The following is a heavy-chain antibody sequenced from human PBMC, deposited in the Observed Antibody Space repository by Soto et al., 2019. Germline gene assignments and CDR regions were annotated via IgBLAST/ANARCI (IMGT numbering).Heavy chain of an antibody. Sequence: GGSLRLSCTASGFKFSDYAITWVRQAPGEGLEWVSVISGSGGVTYFADSVKGRFTVSRDNSKNTVFLQLNNVRAEDSAMYFCAEVLSYYYDWFDTWGLGTLVTVSS. CDR3: AEVLSYYYDWFDT. CDR2: ISGSGGVT. D-gene: IGHD3-22*01. CDR1: GFKFSDYA. V-gene: IGHV3-23*01. J-gene: IGHJ5*01.